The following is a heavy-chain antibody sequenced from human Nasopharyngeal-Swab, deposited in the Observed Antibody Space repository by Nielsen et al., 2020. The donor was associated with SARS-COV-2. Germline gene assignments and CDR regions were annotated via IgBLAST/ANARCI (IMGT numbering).Heavy chain of an antibody. V-gene: IGHV1-2*06. J-gene: IGHJ6*02. CDR2: INPNSGGT. CDR3: ARVGCLVTMVQGVSPYYYYGMDV. D-gene: IGHD3-10*01. Sequence: ASVKVSCKASGYTFTGYYMHWVRQAPGQGLEWMGRINPNSGGTNYAQKFQGRVTMTRDTSISTAYMELSRLRSDDTAVYYCARVGCLVTMVQGVSPYYYYGMDVWGQGTTVTVSS. CDR1: GYTFTGYY.